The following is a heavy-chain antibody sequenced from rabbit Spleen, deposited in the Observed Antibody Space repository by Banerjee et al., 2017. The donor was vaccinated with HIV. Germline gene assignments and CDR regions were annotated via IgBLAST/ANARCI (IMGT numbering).Heavy chain of an antibody. Sequence: QSLEESGGDLVKPGASLTLTCTASRVSFSSRDYMCWVRQAPGKGLEWIACTAGGRSTFTYYASWAKGRFTISKASSTTVTLQMTSLTAADTATYFCARDTATSFSTYGMDLWGPGTLVTVS. J-gene: IGHJ6*01. CDR2: TAGGRSTFT. V-gene: IGHV1S40*01. CDR3: ARDTATSFSTYGMDL. D-gene: IGHD1-1*01. CDR1: RVSFSSRDY.